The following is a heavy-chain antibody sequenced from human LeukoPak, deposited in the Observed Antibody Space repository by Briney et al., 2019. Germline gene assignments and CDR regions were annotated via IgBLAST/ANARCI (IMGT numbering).Heavy chain of an antibody. J-gene: IGHJ4*02. CDR1: GYTFTSYD. Sequence: ASVKVSCKASGYTFTSYDINWVRQATGQGLEWMGWMNPNSGNTGYAQKFQGRVTMTRNTSISTAYMELSSLRSEDTAVYYCARVSDFWSGYGYWGQGTLVTVSS. V-gene: IGHV1-8*01. CDR2: MNPNSGNT. D-gene: IGHD3-3*01. CDR3: ARVSDFWSGYGY.